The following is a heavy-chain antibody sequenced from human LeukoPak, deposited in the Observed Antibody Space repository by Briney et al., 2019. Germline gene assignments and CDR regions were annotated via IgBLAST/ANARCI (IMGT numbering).Heavy chain of an antibody. CDR3: ARYSGYSGFDFDS. D-gene: IGHD5-12*01. J-gene: IGHJ4*02. CDR1: GFTFNNHW. Sequence: GGSLRLSCVTSGFTFNNHWTSWVRQAPGQGREWVANIKPDGSDKHYVDSVKGQFTISSDSAKNSLYLQMNSLRAEDTAVYYCARYSGYSGFDFDSWGQGTLVTVSA. CDR2: IKPDGSDK. V-gene: IGHV3-7*03.